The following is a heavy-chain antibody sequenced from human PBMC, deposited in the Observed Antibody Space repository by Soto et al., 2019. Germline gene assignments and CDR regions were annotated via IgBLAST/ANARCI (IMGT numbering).Heavy chain of an antibody. CDR2: IYWDDDK. CDR1: GFSLSTSGVG. D-gene: IGHD3-22*01. CDR3: AHSDRYRSYDSSGYYTYYFDY. V-gene: IGHV2-5*02. Sequence: QITLKESGPTLVKPTQTLTLTCTFSGFSLSTSGVGVGWIRQPPGKALEWLALIYWDDDKRYSPSLKSRLTITKDTSKXXVXLXXTNMDPVDTATYYCAHSDRYRSYDSSGYYTYYFDYWGQGTLVTVSS. J-gene: IGHJ4*02.